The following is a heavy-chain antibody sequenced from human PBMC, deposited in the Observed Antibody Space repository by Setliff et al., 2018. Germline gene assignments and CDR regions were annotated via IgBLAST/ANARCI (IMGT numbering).Heavy chain of an antibody. CDR3: TPWTGTSRLHY. CDR2: IRSKAYGGTT. J-gene: IGHJ4*02. Sequence: GVLRLSCTASGFTFGDYAMSWVRQAPGKGLEWVGFIRSKAYGGTTEYAASVKGRFTISRDDSKSIAYLQMSSLKTEDTALYYCTPWTGTSRLHYWGQGTLVTVSS. CDR1: GFTFGDYA. D-gene: IGHD1-7*01. V-gene: IGHV3-49*04.